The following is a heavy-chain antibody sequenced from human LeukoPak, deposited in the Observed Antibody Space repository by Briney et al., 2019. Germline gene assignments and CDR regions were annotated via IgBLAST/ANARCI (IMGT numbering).Heavy chain of an antibody. D-gene: IGHD3-10*01. V-gene: IGHV3-23*01. CDR3: ARRYYGSGYYYMDV. CDR2: ISGSGGST. CDR1: GFTFSSYA. Sequence: GGSLRLSCAASGFTFSSYAMSWVRQAPGKGLEWVSAISGSGGSTYYADSVKGRFTISRDNSKNTLYLQMNSLRAEDTAVYYCARRYYGSGYYYMDVWGKGTTVTVSS. J-gene: IGHJ6*03.